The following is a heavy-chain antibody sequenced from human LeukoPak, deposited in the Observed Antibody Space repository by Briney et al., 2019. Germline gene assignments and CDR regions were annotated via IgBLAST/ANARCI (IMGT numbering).Heavy chain of an antibody. Sequence: PGGSLRLSCAASGFTFSSYAMSWVRQAPVKGLGWVSAISGSGGSTYYADSVKGRFTISRDNSKNTLYLQMNSLRAEDTAVYYCAKGFSTGSSVYFDYWGQGTLVTVSS. V-gene: IGHV3-23*01. D-gene: IGHD6-6*01. J-gene: IGHJ4*02. CDR1: GFTFSSYA. CDR2: ISGSGGST. CDR3: AKGFSTGSSVYFDY.